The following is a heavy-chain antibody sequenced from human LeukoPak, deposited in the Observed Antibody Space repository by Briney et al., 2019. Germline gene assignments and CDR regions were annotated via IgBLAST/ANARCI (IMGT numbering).Heavy chain of an antibody. V-gene: IGHV3-30*18. CDR1: GFTFSHHA. CDR2: ISYDGNNK. D-gene: IGHD3-22*01. CDR3: AKLGTGEHEISGYFYETQSSGVDI. Sequence: GGSLRLSCAASGFTFSHHAMHWVRRSPGKGLEWAAVISYDGNNKYYANSVKGRFTISRDNPKNTLYLQMNSLRPDDTAVYYCAKLGTGEHEISGYFYETQSSGVDIWGQGTMVIVSS. J-gene: IGHJ3*02.